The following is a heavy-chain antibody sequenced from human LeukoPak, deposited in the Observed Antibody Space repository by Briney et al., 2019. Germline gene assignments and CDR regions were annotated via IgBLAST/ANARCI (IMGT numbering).Heavy chain of an antibody. CDR1: GFTFSTYA. CDR3: ARDRGQYSSSWNHYYGMDV. Sequence: GGSLRLSCAASGFTFSTYAMHWVRQAPGKGLEWVAVITYDGTNKYYADSVKGRFTISRDNSKNTLYLQMNSLRAEDTAVYYCARDRGQYSSSWNHYYGMDVWGQGTTVTVSS. D-gene: IGHD6-13*01. V-gene: IGHV3-30-3*01. J-gene: IGHJ6*02. CDR2: ITYDGTNK.